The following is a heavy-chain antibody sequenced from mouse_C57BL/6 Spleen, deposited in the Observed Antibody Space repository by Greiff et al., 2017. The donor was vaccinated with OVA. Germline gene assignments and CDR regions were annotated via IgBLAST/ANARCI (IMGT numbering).Heavy chain of an antibody. J-gene: IGHJ4*01. D-gene: IGHD1-1*01. Sequence: EVNVVESGGGLVKPGGSLKLSCAASGFTFSSYAMSWVRQTPEKRLEWVATISDGGSYTYYPDNVKGRFTISRDNAKNNLYLQMSHLKSEDTAMYYCARDSSSYAMDYWGQGTSVTVSS. CDR3: ARDSSSYAMDY. CDR1: GFTFSSYA. CDR2: ISDGGSYT. V-gene: IGHV5-4*01.